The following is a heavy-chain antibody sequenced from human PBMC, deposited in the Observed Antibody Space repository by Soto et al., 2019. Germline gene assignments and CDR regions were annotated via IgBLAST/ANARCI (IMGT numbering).Heavy chain of an antibody. CDR3: ARERRWCSGGSCYTYYYYYMDV. J-gene: IGHJ6*03. V-gene: IGHV4-31*03. CDR1: GGSISSGGYY. D-gene: IGHD2-15*01. CDR2: IYYSGST. Sequence: SETLSLTCTVSGGSISSGGYYWSWIRQHPGKGLEWIGYIYYSGSTYYNPSLKSRVTISVDTSKNQFSLKLSSVTAADTAVYYCARERRWCSGGSCYTYYYYYMDVWGKGTTVTVSS.